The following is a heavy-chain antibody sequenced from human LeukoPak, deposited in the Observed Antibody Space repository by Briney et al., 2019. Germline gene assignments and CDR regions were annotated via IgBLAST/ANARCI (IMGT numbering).Heavy chain of an antibody. V-gene: IGHV3-23*01. D-gene: IGHD3-10*01. J-gene: IGHJ4*02. CDR3: AKEGFGEFLDY. CDR2: ISGSGDRT. CDR1: GFTFSSSA. Sequence: GGTLRLSCAASGFTFSSSAMSWVRQAPGKGLQWVSSISGSGDRTYYADSVKGRFTISRDNSKNTLYLQMNSLRAEDTAVYYCAKEGFGEFLDYWGQGTLVTVSS.